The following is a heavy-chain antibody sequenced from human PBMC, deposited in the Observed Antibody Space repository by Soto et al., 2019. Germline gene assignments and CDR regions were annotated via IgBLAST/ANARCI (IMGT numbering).Heavy chain of an antibody. Sequence: QVQLVQSGAEVKKPGSSVKVSCKASGGTFSSYAISWVRQAPGQGLEWMGGIIPIFGTANYAQKFQGRVTITADESTSTAYMELSSLRSEDTAVYYCARSPHWDEFWSGYQIPYFDYWGQGTLVTVSS. D-gene: IGHD3-3*01. CDR3: ARSPHWDEFWSGYQIPYFDY. CDR1: GGTFSSYA. J-gene: IGHJ4*02. CDR2: IIPIFGTA. V-gene: IGHV1-69*01.